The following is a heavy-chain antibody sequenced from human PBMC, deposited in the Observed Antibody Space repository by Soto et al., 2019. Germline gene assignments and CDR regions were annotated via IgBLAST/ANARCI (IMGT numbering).Heavy chain of an antibody. V-gene: IGHV1-69*13. D-gene: IGHD6-13*01. CDR1: GYTFTSYG. J-gene: IGHJ6*04. CDR3: AKLIAAAGHYYYYGMDV. Sequence: SVKVSCKASGYTFTSYGISWVRQAPGQGLEWMGGITAIYGTANYAQKFQGRVTITADESTSTAYMELSSLRSEDTAVYYCAKLIAAAGHYYYYGMDVWGKGTTVTVSS. CDR2: ITAIYGTA.